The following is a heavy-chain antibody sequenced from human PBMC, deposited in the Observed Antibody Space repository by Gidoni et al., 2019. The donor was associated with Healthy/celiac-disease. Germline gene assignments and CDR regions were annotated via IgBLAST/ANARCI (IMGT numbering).Heavy chain of an antibody. Sequence: EVQLVESGGGLVQPGGSLRLSCAASGFTFSSYDMHWVRQATGKGLEWVSAIGTAGDTYYPGSVKGRFTISRENAKNSLYLQMNSLRAGDTAVYYCARGGEDYYGMDVWGQGTTVTVSS. J-gene: IGHJ6*02. CDR1: GFTFSSYD. CDR2: IGTAGDT. CDR3: ARGGEDYYGMDV. D-gene: IGHD3-10*01. V-gene: IGHV3-13*01.